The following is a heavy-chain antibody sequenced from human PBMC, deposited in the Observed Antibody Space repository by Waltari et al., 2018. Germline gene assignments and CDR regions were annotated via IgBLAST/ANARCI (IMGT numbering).Heavy chain of an antibody. CDR3: ARFLDSSGGHFDY. CDR2: IYYSGST. D-gene: IGHD3-22*01. CDR1: GGSISSHY. J-gene: IGHJ4*02. Sequence: QVQLQESGPRLVKPSETLSLTCTVSGGSISSHYWSWIRQPPGKGLEWIGYIYYSGSTNYNPTLKCRVTISVDTSKNQFSLKLSSVTAADTAVYYCARFLDSSGGHFDYWGQGTLGTVSS. V-gene: IGHV4-59*11.